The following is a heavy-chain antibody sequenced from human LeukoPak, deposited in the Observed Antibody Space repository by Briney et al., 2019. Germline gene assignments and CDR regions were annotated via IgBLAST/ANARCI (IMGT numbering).Heavy chain of an antibody. Sequence: SETLSLTCTVSGGSISSSSYYWGWIRQPPGKGLEWIGSIYYSRSTYYNPSLKSRVTISVDTSKNQFSLNLSSVTAADTAVYYCARRVNYGTYFDYWGQGTLVTVSS. V-gene: IGHV4-39*01. J-gene: IGHJ4*02. CDR3: ARRVNYGTYFDY. CDR2: IYYSRST. D-gene: IGHD2-8*01. CDR1: GGSISSSSYY.